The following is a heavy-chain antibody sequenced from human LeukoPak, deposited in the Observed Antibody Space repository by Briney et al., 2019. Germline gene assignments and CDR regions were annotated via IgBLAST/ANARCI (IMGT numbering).Heavy chain of an antibody. V-gene: IGHV1-3*01. CDR1: GYTFTSYA. CDR2: INAGNGNT. Sequence: ASVKVSCKASGYTFTSYAMHWVRQAPGQRLEWMGWINAGNGNTIYSQKFQGRVTITRDTSASTAYMELSSPRSEDTAVFYCARGSSTWSNAFDTWGQGTMVTVSS. J-gene: IGHJ3*02. CDR3: ARGSSTWSNAFDT. D-gene: IGHD6-13*01.